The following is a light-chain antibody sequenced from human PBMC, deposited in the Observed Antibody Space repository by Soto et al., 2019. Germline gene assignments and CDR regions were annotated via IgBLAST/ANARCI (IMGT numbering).Light chain of an antibody. CDR3: QQYGSSPRT. CDR2: GAS. Sequence: EIVLTQSPGTLSLSPGERATLSCRASQSVSSSYLAWYQQKPGQAPRLLIYGASSRATGIPDRFSGSGSGKDFTLTISRLEPEDFAVYYCQQYGSSPRTFGQGTTLEIK. V-gene: IGKV3-20*01. CDR1: QSVSSSY. J-gene: IGKJ2*01.